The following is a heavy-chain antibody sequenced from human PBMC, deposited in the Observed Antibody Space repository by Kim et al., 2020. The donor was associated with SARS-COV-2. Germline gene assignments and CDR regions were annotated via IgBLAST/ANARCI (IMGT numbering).Heavy chain of an antibody. Sequence: GGSLRLSCAASGFTFDDYGMSWVRQAPGKGLEWVSGINWNGGSTGYADSVKGRFTISRDNAKNSLYLQMNSLRAEDTALYHCARDHYYGSGSYLWGNGPPRHGPYYYYYYGMDVWGQGTTVTVSS. J-gene: IGHJ6*02. CDR2: INWNGGST. CDR1: GFTFDDYG. D-gene: IGHD3-10*01. V-gene: IGHV3-20*01. CDR3: ARDHYYGSGSYLWGNGPPRHGPYYYYYYGMDV.